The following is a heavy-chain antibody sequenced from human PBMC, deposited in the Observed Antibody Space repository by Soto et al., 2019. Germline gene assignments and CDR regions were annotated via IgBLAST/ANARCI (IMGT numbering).Heavy chain of an antibody. J-gene: IGHJ4*02. CDR3: ARVLRFLEWLFGPGDY. CDR1: GYTFTSYG. Sequence: WASVKVSCKASGYTFTSYGISWVRQAPGQGLEWMGWISAYNGNTNYAQKLQGRVTMTTDTSTSTAYMELRSLRSDDTAVYYCARVLRFLEWLFGPGDYWGQGTLVTVSS. CDR2: ISAYNGNT. D-gene: IGHD3-3*01. V-gene: IGHV1-18*04.